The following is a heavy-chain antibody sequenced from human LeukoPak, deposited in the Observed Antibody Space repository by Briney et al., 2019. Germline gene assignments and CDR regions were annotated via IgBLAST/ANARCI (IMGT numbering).Heavy chain of an antibody. CDR3: AKLSGGPLSIEY. CDR2: INPNSGGT. D-gene: IGHD2-15*01. V-gene: IGHV1-2*02. Sequence: ASVKVSCMASGYTFTGYYMHWVQQAAGQGLEGMGWINPNSGGTNYAQKFQGRVTMTRDTSISTAYMELSRLRSDDTAVYYCAKLSGGPLSIEYWGQGTLVTVSS. J-gene: IGHJ4*02. CDR1: GYTFTGYY.